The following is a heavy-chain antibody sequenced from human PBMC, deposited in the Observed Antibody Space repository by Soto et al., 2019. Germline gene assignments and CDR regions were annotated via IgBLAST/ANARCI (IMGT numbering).Heavy chain of an antibody. CDR3: ARSRETIFGVAIDY. CDR2: IYYSGST. Sequence: SETLSLTCTVSGGSISSSSYYWGWIRQPPGKGLEWIGSIYYSGSTYYNPSLKSRVTISVDTSKNQFSLKLSSVTAADTAVYYCARSRETIFGVAIDYWGQGTLVTVSS. V-gene: IGHV4-39*01. J-gene: IGHJ4*02. CDR1: GGSISSSSYY. D-gene: IGHD3-3*01.